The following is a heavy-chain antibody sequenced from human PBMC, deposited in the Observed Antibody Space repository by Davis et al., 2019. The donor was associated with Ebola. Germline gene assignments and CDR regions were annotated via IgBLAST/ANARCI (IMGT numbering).Heavy chain of an antibody. CDR1: GGTFSSYA. CDR3: ARVGIFGVVIPFDY. V-gene: IGHV1-69*13. Sequence: SVKVSCKASGGTFSSYAISWVRQAPGQGLEWMGGIIPIFGTANYAQKFQGRVTITADESTSTAYMELRSLRSDDTAVYYCARVGIFGVVIPFDYWGQGTLVTVSS. CDR2: IIPIFGTA. D-gene: IGHD3-3*01. J-gene: IGHJ4*02.